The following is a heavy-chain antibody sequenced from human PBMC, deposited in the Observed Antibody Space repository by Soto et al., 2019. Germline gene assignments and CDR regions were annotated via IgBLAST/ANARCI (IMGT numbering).Heavy chain of an antibody. CDR1: GFTITTYT. CDR3: ADHGFLTPPPHYSLGH. D-gene: IGHD3-9*01. V-gene: IGHV3-23*01. CDR2: LSGSGFST. J-gene: IGHJ4*02. Sequence: PGGSLRLSCAASGFTITTYTLPWIRQAPGKGLEGFSALSGSGFSTYYADSVRGRFTISSDTSKNTLYLQMDRLSAEDTAVYYCADHGFLTPPPHYSLGHGGRGALVTVSS.